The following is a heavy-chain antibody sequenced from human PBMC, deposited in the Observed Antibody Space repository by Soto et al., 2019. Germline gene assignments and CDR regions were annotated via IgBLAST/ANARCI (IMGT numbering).Heavy chain of an antibody. V-gene: IGHV1-69*08. CDR3: ARERCSSSSCGCGVAV. J-gene: IGHJ6*02. D-gene: IGHD2-2*01. CDR2: IIPILGVT. Sequence: QVQVVQSGAEVKKPGSSVKVSCKASGGTFSSSTVSWVRQAPGQGLEWMGRIIPILGVTNYAQKFQGRVTITADKSASTAYMELSGLRSEDTAMYYCARERCSSSSCGCGVAVWGQGTTVTVSS. CDR1: GGTFSSST.